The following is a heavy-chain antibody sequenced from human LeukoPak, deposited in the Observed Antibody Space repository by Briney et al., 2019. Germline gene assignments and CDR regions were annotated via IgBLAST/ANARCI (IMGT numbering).Heavy chain of an antibody. CDR1: GFTFSSYA. D-gene: IGHD3-22*01. Sequence: GGSLRLSCAAPGFTFSSYAMSWVRQAPGKGLEWVSAISGSGGSTYYADSVKGRFTISRDNSKNTLYLQMNSLRAEDTAVYYCAKARGYYDSSGYYFFPRGFDPWGQGTLVTVSS. J-gene: IGHJ5*02. CDR3: AKARGYYDSSGYYFFPRGFDP. CDR2: ISGSGGST. V-gene: IGHV3-23*01.